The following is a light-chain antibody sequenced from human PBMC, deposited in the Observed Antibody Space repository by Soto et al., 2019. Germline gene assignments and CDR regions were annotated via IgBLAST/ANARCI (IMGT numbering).Light chain of an antibody. CDR2: YDD. V-gene: IGLV1-36*01. J-gene: IGLJ2*01. CDR3: AAWDDSLNGVL. Sequence: QSVLTQPPSVSEAPRQRVTISCSGSSSNIGHNSVNWYQQLPGKAPKLLMYYDDLLPSGVSDRFSGSKSGTSAFLVISGLQSEDEADYYCAAWDDSLNGVLFGGGTKLTVL. CDR1: SSNIGHNS.